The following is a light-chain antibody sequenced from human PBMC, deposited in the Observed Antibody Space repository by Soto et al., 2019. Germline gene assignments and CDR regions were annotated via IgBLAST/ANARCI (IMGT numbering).Light chain of an antibody. CDR2: KAS. CDR1: QSVSNR. Sequence: EIPMTQSASSLPASVGDGVTIXCRASQSVSNRLVWYQQKPGKAPKLLIYKASTLKRGVPSRFSGSGSGTEFTRAISSLQPEDFATYYGQQFNDYPITFGQGTRLEI. V-gene: IGKV1-5*03. J-gene: IGKJ5*01. CDR3: QQFNDYPIT.